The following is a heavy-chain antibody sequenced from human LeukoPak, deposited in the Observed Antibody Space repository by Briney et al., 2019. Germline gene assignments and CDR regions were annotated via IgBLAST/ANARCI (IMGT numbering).Heavy chain of an antibody. CDR2: VSSAGYTT. CDR1: GLTLSNYW. J-gene: IGHJ4*02. CDR3: AREQGALDS. V-gene: IGHV3-74*01. Sequence: GGSLRLSCAASGLTLSNYWMHWVRQAPGKGLVWVSHVSSAGYTTRYADSVKGRFTIPRDNAKNTLYLQMNSLRAEDTAVYYCAREQGALDSWGQGTLVTVSS.